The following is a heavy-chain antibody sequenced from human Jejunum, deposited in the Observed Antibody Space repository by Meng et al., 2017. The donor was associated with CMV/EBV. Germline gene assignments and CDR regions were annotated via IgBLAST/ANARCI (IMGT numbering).Heavy chain of an antibody. J-gene: IGHJ4*02. CDR2: IYSSGST. Sequence: VQLQVSGSGRVKPSETLSLTCTVSSDSISSNFWSWIRQPAGKGLEWIGRIYSSGSTFYNPSLKSRVTMSVDTSKNQFSLSLASVTAADTAIYFCAREESVGIAVTGTFDYWGQGILVTVSS. CDR1: SDSISSNF. V-gene: IGHV4-4*07. D-gene: IGHD6-19*01. CDR3: AREESVGIAVTGTFDY.